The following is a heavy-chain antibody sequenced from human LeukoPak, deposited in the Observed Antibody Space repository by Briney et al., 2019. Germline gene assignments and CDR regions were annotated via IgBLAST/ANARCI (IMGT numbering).Heavy chain of an antibody. D-gene: IGHD4-17*01. Sequence: QPSGTLSLTCAVSGGSISSSNWWSWVRQPPGKGLEWIGEIYHSGSTNYNPSLKSRVTISVDKSKNQFSLKLSSVTAADTAVYYCARSGGDYLYYFDYRGQGTLVTVSS. V-gene: IGHV4-4*02. CDR2: IYHSGST. CDR1: GGSISSSNW. J-gene: IGHJ4*02. CDR3: ARSGGDYLYYFDY.